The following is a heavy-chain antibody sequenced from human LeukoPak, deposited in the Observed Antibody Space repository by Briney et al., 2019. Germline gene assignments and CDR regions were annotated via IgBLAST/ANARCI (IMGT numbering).Heavy chain of an antibody. D-gene: IGHD2-2*01. V-gene: IGHV3-21*01. Sequence: GGSLRLSCVASGITFNSYSMSWVRQAPGKGLEWVAHISSGSVYLHYADSVKGRFTISKDNAKNSLYLEMNSLRAEDTAIYFCASVPPTGYYYMDVWGKGTSVTVS. CDR3: ASVPPTGYYYMDV. CDR2: ISSGSVYL. J-gene: IGHJ6*03. CDR1: GITFNSYS.